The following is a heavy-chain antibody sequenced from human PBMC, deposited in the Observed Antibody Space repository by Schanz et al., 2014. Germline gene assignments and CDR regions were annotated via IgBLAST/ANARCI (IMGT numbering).Heavy chain of an antibody. D-gene: IGHD6-13*01. CDR3: ASSGAGYSSSWDFDY. CDR2: INPSGGST. CDR1: GYTFTSDS. J-gene: IGHJ4*02. V-gene: IGHV1-46*01. Sequence: QVQLVQSGAEVKKPGASVKVSCKASGYTFTSDSMHWVRQAPGQGLEWMGMINPSGGSTTYAQKFQGRVTMTRDTSTSTAYMDLRSLRSDDTAVYYCASSGAGYSSSWDFDYWGQGTLVTVSS.